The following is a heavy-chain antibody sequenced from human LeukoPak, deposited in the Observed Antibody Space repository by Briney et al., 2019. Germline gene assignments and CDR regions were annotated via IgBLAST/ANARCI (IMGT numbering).Heavy chain of an antibody. CDR1: GGSISSSSYY. J-gene: IGHJ3*02. CDR2: IYFSGST. V-gene: IGHV4-39*01. Sequence: SESLSLTCTVSGGSISSSSYYWGWIRHPPGKGLEWIGSIYFSGSTYYNPSLKSRVTISVDTSQNQYSLKLGSVTAADTAVYYCARPPSLNYYDILTGYSNNAFDIWGQGTMVTVSS. CDR3: ARPPSLNYYDILTGYSNNAFDI. D-gene: IGHD3-9*01.